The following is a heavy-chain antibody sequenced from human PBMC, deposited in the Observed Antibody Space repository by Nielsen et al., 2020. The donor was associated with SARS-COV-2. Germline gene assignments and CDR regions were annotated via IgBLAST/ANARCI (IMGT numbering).Heavy chain of an antibody. CDR2: ISYDGSNR. J-gene: IGHJ6*02. D-gene: IGHD5-12*01. Sequence: GGSLRLSCAASGFTFSHYGMHWVRQTPGKGLEWVAVISYDGSNRDYADLVQGRVTISRDNSKNRMSLQMNSLSAEDTAVYYCVKDGYSATSQDYILDVWGQGTTVTVSS. V-gene: IGHV3-30*13. CDR3: VKDGYSATSQDYILDV. CDR1: GFTFSHYG.